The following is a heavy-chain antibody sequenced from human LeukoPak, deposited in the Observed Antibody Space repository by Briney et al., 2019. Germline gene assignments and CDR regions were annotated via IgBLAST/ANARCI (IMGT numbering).Heavy chain of an antibody. CDR2: IYSGGST. Sequence: GGSLRLSCAASGFSFSNYAMHWVRQAPGKGLEWVSVIYSGGSTYYADSVKGRFTISRDNSKNTLYLQMNSLRAEDTAVYFCARGKTYFDLWGRGTLVTVSS. CDR1: GFSFSNYA. J-gene: IGHJ2*01. V-gene: IGHV3-66*01. CDR3: ARGKTYFDL.